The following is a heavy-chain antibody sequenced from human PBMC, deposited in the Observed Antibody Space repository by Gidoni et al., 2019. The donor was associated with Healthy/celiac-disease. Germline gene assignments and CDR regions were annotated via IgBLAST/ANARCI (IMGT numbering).Heavy chain of an antibody. V-gene: IGHV3-30*18. CDR2: IAYDGSNK. CDR1: GFTFSSYG. Sequence: QVQLVESGGGVVQPGRSLRLSWAAAGFTFSSYGMHWVRQAPGNGLEWVAVIAYDGSNKDYADSVQGRFTISRVNSKNTLYLQMNSRSAEDTAVYYCAKDLTQYGMDVWGQGTTVTVSS. J-gene: IGHJ6*02. CDR3: AKDLTQYGMDV.